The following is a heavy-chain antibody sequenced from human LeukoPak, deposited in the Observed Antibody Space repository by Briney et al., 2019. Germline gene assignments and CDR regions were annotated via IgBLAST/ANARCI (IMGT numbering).Heavy chain of an antibody. CDR2: INPNSGGT. CDR3: ARVVVSSYYYYYYMDV. J-gene: IGHJ6*03. Sequence: ASVKVSCKASGYTFTGYYMHWVRQAPGQGLEWMGWINPNSGGTNYAQKLQGRVTMTTDTSTSTAYMELRSLRSDDTAVYYCARVVVSSYYYYYYMDVWGKGTTVTVSS. D-gene: IGHD3-22*01. CDR1: GYTFTGYY. V-gene: IGHV1-2*02.